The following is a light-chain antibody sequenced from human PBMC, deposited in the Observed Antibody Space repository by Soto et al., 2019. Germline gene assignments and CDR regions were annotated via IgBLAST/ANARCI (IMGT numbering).Light chain of an antibody. J-gene: IGLJ1*01. CDR1: SSNVGGYNY. Sequence: QSALTQPRSVSGSPGQSVTISCTGTSSNVGGYNYVSWYQDHPGKAPKLIIYDVTKRPSGVPDRFSGSKSGNTASLTISGLQAEDETDYYCCSYAGSSVYVFGSGTQLTVL. CDR2: DVT. CDR3: CSYAGSSVYV. V-gene: IGLV2-11*01.